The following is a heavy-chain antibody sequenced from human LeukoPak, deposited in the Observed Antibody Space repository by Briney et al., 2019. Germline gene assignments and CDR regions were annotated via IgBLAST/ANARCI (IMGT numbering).Heavy chain of an antibody. CDR3: VRDRDYAFDF. CDR1: GFTFSSYG. J-gene: IGHJ3*01. Sequence: PGGSLRLSCAASGFTFSSYGMHWVRQAPGKGLEWVAVIWYDGSNKYYADSVKGRFTISRDNAENSLYLQMNSLRDEDTAVYFCVRDRDYAFDFWGQGTMVTVSS. CDR2: IWYDGSNK. V-gene: IGHV3-33*01.